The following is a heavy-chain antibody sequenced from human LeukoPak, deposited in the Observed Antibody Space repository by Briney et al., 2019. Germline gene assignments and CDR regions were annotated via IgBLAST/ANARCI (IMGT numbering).Heavy chain of an antibody. Sequence: SETLSLTCTVSGGSISSYYWSWIRQPPGKGLEWIGEINHSGSTNYNPSLKSRVTISVDTSKNQFSLKLSSVTAADTAVYYCRSYYYYGMDVWGQGTTVTVSS. V-gene: IGHV4-34*01. CDR3: RSYYYYGMDV. CDR1: GGSISSYY. CDR2: INHSGST. J-gene: IGHJ6*02.